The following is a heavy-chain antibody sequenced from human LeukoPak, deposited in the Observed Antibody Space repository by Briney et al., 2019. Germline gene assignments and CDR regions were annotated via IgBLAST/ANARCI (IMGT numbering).Heavy chain of an antibody. CDR1: GFTFSNYG. J-gene: IGHJ4*02. Sequence: GGSLRLSCAASGFTFSNYGMHWVRQAPGKGLEWVAVISYDGDNKYYADSVKGRFTISRDNFKNTLYLQMNSLRAEDTAVYYCAKDRLTGLGYGPAFDYWGQGTLVTVSS. D-gene: IGHD5-18*01. CDR2: ISYDGDNK. V-gene: IGHV3-30*18. CDR3: AKDRLTGLGYGPAFDY.